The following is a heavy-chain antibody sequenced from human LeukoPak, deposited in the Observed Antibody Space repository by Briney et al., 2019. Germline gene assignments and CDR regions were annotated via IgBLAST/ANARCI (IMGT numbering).Heavy chain of an antibody. Sequence: ASVKVSCKTSGYSENFYGITWVRQVAGQGLEWMGWINPNSGGTNYAQKFQGRVTMTRDTSISTAYMELSRLRSDDTAVYYCARPIAVAGTLDYWGQGTLVTVSS. CDR2: INPNSGGT. J-gene: IGHJ4*02. CDR1: GYSENFYG. V-gene: IGHV1-2*02. D-gene: IGHD6-19*01. CDR3: ARPIAVAGTLDY.